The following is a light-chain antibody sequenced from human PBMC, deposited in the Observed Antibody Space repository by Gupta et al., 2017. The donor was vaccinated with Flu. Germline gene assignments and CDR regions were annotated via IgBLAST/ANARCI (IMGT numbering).Light chain of an antibody. CDR1: QEISNY. J-gene: IGKJ2*01. CDR2: DAS. Sequence: DIQMTQSPSSLSASVGDRVTITCQASQEISNYLNWYQQKPGKAPKLLIYDASKLETGVPSRFSGSGSGTDFTFTISSLQPEDFATYYCQQKYNLPRIFGQGTKLEIK. CDR3: QQKYNLPRI. V-gene: IGKV1-33*01.